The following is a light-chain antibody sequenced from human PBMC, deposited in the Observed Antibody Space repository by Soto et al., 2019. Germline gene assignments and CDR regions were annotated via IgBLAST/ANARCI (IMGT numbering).Light chain of an antibody. J-gene: IGKJ1*01. V-gene: IGKV1-5*03. Sequence: DIQMTQSPSTLSGSVGDRVTITCRASQTISSWLAWYQQKPGKAPKLLIYKASTLKSGVPSSFSGSGSGTESTLTVSSLQPDDFATYYCQHYNSYSEAFGQGTKVDIK. CDR2: KAS. CDR3: QHYNSYSEA. CDR1: QTISSW.